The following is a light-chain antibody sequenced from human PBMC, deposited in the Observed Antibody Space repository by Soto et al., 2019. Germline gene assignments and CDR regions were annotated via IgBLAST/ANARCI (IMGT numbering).Light chain of an antibody. CDR2: DAS. Sequence: EFVLTQSPGTLSLSPGERATLSCRASQTVRNNYLAWYQQKPGQAPRLLIYDASSRATGITDRFSGGGSGTDFTLTISRLEPEDFAVYYCQQFGNYPLTFGGGTKVDI. CDR1: QTVRNNY. CDR3: QQFGNYPLT. J-gene: IGKJ4*01. V-gene: IGKV3-20*01.